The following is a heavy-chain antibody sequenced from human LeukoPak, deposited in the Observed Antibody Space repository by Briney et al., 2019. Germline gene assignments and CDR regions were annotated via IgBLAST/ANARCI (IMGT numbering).Heavy chain of an antibody. CDR2: IYSGGDI. D-gene: IGHD3-3*01. V-gene: IGHV3-53*01. Sequence: GGSLRLSCAASGFTVSGNYMSWVRQAPGKGLEWVSVIYSGGDIAYADSVKGRFTISSDTSQNKLYLHMNSLRVEDTAVYYCAGGTDFWSGYCFVSWGQGTLVTVSS. CDR3: AGGTDFWSGYCFVS. CDR1: GFTVSGNY. J-gene: IGHJ4*02.